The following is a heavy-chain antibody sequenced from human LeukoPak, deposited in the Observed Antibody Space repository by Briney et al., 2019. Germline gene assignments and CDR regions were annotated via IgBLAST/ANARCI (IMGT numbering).Heavy chain of an antibody. Sequence: SETLSLTCSVSGDSMSSYYWNFIRQPAGKGLEWIGRIHTSWTTYYNPSLKSRITMSVDTSRNQFSPRLTSVTAADTAVYYCARGDYYDGGGRNWFDPWGQGTLVTVSS. V-gene: IGHV4-4*07. J-gene: IGHJ5*02. CDR2: IHTSWTT. CDR1: GDSMSSYY. CDR3: ARGDYYDGGGRNWFDP. D-gene: IGHD3-16*01.